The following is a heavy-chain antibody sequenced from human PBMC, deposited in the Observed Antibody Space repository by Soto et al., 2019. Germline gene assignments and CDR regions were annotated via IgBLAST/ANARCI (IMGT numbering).Heavy chain of an antibody. Sequence: PSGTLSLNCTVSGGSISSGDYYWSWIRQPPGKGLEWIGYIYYSGSTYYNPSLKSRVTISVDTSKNQFSLKLSSVTAADTAVYYCARVGWNYYYGMDVWGQGTTVTVSS. D-gene: IGHD2-15*01. CDR3: ARVGWNYYYGMDV. V-gene: IGHV4-30-4*02. CDR2: IYYSGST. CDR1: GGSISSGDYY. J-gene: IGHJ6*02.